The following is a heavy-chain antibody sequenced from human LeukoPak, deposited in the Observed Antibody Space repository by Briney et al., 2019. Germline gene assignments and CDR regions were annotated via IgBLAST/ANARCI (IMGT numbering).Heavy chain of an antibody. V-gene: IGHV1-69*06. D-gene: IGHD6-19*01. CDR1: GGTFSSYA. Sequence: GASVKVSCKASGGTFSSYAISWVRQAPGQGLEWMGGIIPIFGTANYAQKFQGRVTITADKSTSTAYMELSSLRSEDTAVYYCASGGDEQWLVFLGYWGQGTLVTVSS. J-gene: IGHJ4*02. CDR2: IIPIFGTA. CDR3: ASGGDEQWLVFLGY.